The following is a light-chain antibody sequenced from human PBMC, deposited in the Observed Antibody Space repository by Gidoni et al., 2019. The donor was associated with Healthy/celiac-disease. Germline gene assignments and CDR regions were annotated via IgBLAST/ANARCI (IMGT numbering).Light chain of an antibody. CDR1: QDIRKY. CDR3: QQNDNRPT. V-gene: IGKV1-33*01. CDR2: DAS. Sequence: DIQMTQSPSSLSASVGARVTITCQASQDIRKYLNWYQQKPGKAPKLLIYDASNLETGVPSRFSGSGSGTDFTFSISSLQPEDTATYYCQQNDNRPTFGGGTKVESK. J-gene: IGKJ4*01.